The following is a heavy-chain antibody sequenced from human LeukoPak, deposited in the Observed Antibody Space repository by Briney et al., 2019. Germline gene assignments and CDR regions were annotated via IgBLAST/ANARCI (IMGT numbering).Heavy chain of an antibody. Sequence: SETLSLTCAVYGGSFSGYYWSWIRQPPGKGLEWIGEINHSGSTNYNPSLKSRVTISVDTSKNQFSLKLSSVTAADTAVYYCARRVLTGASSETDYWGQGTLVTVSS. CDR2: INHSGST. CDR1: GGSFSGYY. D-gene: IGHD6-13*01. CDR3: ARRVLTGASSETDY. J-gene: IGHJ4*02. V-gene: IGHV4-34*01.